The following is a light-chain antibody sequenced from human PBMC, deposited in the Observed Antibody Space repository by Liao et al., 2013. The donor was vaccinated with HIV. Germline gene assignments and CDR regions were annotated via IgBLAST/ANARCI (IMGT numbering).Light chain of an antibody. CDR1: NIGSKS. CDR3: QAWDSSTGYV. J-gene: IGLJ1*01. Sequence: SYVLTQPPSVSVAPGKTARITCGGNNIGSKSVHWYQRKPGQAPVLVIYYDTDRPSGIPERFSGSNSGNTATLTISGTQAMDEADYYCQAWDSSTGYVFGTGTKVTVL. CDR2: YDT. V-gene: IGLV3-21*01.